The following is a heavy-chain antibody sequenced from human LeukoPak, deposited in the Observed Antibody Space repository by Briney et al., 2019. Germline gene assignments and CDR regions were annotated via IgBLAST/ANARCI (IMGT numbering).Heavy chain of an antibody. Sequence: GGSLRLSCAASGFTFDDYAMHWVRQAPGKGLEWVSGISWNSGSIGYADSVKGRFTISRDNAKNSLYLQMNSLRAEDTAVYYCARDRLRSSTSCYYNYWGQGALVTVSS. D-gene: IGHD2-2*01. CDR1: GFTFDDYA. V-gene: IGHV3-9*01. CDR3: ARDRLRSSTSCYYNY. J-gene: IGHJ4*02. CDR2: ISWNSGSI.